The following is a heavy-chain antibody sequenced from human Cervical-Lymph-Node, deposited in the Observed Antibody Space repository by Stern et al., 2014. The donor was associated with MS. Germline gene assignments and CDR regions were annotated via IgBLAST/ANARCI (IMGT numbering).Heavy chain of an antibody. J-gene: IGHJ4*02. CDR2: ILHDGSHE. CDR1: GFNFISYS. D-gene: IGHD3-22*01. Sequence: VQLVESGGGVVHPGRSLRLSCAASGFNFISYSMYWVRQAPGKGLEWVAVILHDGSHEYYADSVKGRFTISRDNSKNTVSLQMNSLRVEDTAVYYCAREPYNYDGDGYLDHWGQGTLVTVSS. V-gene: IGHV3-30-3*01. CDR3: AREPYNYDGDGYLDH.